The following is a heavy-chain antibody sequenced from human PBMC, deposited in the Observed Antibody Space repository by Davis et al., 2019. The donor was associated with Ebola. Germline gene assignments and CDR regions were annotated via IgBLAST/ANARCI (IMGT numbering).Heavy chain of an antibody. D-gene: IGHD3-10*01. CDR2: ISYDGSNE. CDR3: ARMELRGDSGSAFDI. CDR1: GFTFSNYA. Sequence: GESLKISCTASGFTFSNYAMNWVRQAPGKGLEWVAVISYDGSNEYYADSVKGRFTISRDNSKNTLSLQMNSLRPEDTALYYCARMELRGDSGSAFDIWGQGTMVTVSS. V-gene: IGHV3-30-3*01. J-gene: IGHJ3*02.